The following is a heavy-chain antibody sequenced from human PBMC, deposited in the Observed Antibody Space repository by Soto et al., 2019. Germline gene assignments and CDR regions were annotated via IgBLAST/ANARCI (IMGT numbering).Heavy chain of an antibody. CDR2: IYPGDSDT. V-gene: IGHV5-51*01. J-gene: IGHJ6*02. Sequence: RGESLKISCQGSVYSFANYWIAWVRQMPGKGLEWVGVIYPGDSDTRYSPSFRGQVTISADKSISHVYLQWSSLKASDTATYYCARNRLRQYYYGMDVWGQGTTVTVSS. CDR3: ARNRLRQYYYGMDV. CDR1: VYSFANYW. D-gene: IGHD3-10*01.